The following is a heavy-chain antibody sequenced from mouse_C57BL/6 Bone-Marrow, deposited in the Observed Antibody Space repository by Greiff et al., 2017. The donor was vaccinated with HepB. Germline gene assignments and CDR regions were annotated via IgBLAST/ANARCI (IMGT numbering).Heavy chain of an antibody. CDR1: GYSITSGYY. CDR2: ISYDGSN. Sequence: EVQLQESGPGLVKPSQSLSLTCSVTGYSITSGYYWNWIRQFPGNKLEWMGYISYDGSNNYNPSLKNRISITRDTSKNQFFLKLNSVTTEDTATYYCAREGYYGSSYLYYFDYWGQGTTLTVSS. V-gene: IGHV3-6*01. CDR3: AREGYYGSSYLYYFDY. J-gene: IGHJ2*01. D-gene: IGHD1-1*01.